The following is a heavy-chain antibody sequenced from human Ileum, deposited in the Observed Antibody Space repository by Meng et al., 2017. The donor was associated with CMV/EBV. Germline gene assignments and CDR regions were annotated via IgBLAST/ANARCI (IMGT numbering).Heavy chain of an antibody. CDR1: GFTFSSYW. V-gene: IGHV3-7*03. CDR2: IKQDGSEK. J-gene: IGHJ4*02. Sequence: GESLKISCAASGFTFSSYWMSWVRQAPGKGLEWVANIKQDGSEKYYVDSVKGRFTISRDNAKNSLYLQMNSLRPEDTAFYYCVKDVSPGGADYWGQGTLVTVSS. CDR3: VKDVSPGGADY. D-gene: IGHD3-10*01.